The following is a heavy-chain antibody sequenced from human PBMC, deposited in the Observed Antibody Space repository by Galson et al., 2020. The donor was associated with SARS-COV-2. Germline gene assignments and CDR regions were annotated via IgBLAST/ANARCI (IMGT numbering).Heavy chain of an antibody. Sequence: ASVKASCKSSGYTFNTYGISWVRQAPGQGLEWMGWISPNSGNTYYAQKFQGRVTLTRDKFTSTVYMDLRGLTSDDTAVYYCARDWSTSRRGAFDIWGQGTQVTVSS. CDR3: ARDWSTSRRGAFDI. D-gene: IGHD3-3*01. J-gene: IGHJ3*02. CDR2: ISPNSGNT. V-gene: IGHV1-18*01. CDR1: GYTFNTYG.